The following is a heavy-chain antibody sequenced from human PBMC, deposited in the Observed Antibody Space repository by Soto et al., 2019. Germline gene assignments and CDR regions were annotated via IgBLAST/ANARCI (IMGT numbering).Heavy chain of an antibody. CDR3: ARGATSGYYTSDY. D-gene: IGHD3-22*01. J-gene: IGHJ4*02. CDR2: ISRSGIP. CDR1: EFTFSSYS. V-gene: IGHV3-48*01. Sequence: EVQLVESGGGLVQPGESLRLSCVASEFTFSSYSFNWVRQAPGEGLEWVSYISRSGIPKYADSVKGRFTISRDNAKNSLYLQMNSLRAEDTAVFYCARGATSGYYTSDYWGQGTLVTVSS.